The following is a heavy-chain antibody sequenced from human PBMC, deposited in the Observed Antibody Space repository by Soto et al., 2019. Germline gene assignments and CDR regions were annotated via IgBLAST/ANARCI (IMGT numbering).Heavy chain of an antibody. Sequence: ASVKVSCKASGYTFTSYGISCVRQAPGQVLEWMGWISAYNGNTNYAQKLQGRVTMTTDTSTSTAYMELRSLRSDDTAVYYCARDRRCSSTSCYTFGNWFDPWGQGTLVTVSS. V-gene: IGHV1-18*04. J-gene: IGHJ5*02. CDR3: ARDRRCSSTSCYTFGNWFDP. D-gene: IGHD2-2*02. CDR1: GYTFTSYG. CDR2: ISAYNGNT.